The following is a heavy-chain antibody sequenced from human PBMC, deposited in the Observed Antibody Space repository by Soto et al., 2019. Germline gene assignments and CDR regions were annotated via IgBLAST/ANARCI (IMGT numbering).Heavy chain of an antibody. D-gene: IGHD3-3*01. CDR3: ARGLPIGIFGVVNWFDP. J-gene: IGHJ5*02. V-gene: IGHV1-2*04. CDR1: GYTFTGYY. Sequence: EASVKVSCKASGYTFTGYYMQWVRQAPGQGLEWMGWINPNSGGTNYAQKFQGWVTMTRDTSISTAYMELSRLRSDDTAVYYCARGLPIGIFGVVNWFDPWGQGTLVTVSS. CDR2: INPNSGGT.